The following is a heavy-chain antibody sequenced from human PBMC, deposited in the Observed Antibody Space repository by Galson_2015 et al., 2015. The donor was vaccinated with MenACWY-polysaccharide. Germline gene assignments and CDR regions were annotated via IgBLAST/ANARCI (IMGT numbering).Heavy chain of an antibody. Sequence: LSLTCAVSGGSFGGYYWTWLRQPPGAGLEWIGEIHPSGSTNYNPSLKSRVTISLDTSKNVFSLEVSSVTAADTAMYYCAIGKSRFSNLWGQGTLVTVSS. CDR3: AIGKSRFSNL. CDR2: IHPSGST. V-gene: IGHV4-34*01. CDR1: GGSFGGYY. D-gene: IGHD6-13*01. J-gene: IGHJ5*02.